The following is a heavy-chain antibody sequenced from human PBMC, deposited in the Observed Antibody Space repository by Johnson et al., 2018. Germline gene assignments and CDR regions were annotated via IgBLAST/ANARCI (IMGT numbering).Heavy chain of an antibody. J-gene: IGHJ1*01. Sequence: QVQLVQSGAEVKKPGASVKVSCKASGYSFPTYDINWVRQATGQGLEWMGWMKPNSGHTCPAQQFQGRVTMTRDTAIRTAYMELSSLRPEDTAVYYCARARDVGGTDFQHWGQGTLVTVSS. D-gene: IGHD4-23*01. CDR2: MKPNSGHT. CDR1: GYSFPTYD. CDR3: ARARDVGGTDFQH. V-gene: IGHV1-8*01.